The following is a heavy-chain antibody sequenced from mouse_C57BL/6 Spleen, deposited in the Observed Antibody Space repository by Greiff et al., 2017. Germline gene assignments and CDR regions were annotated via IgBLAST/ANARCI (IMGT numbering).Heavy chain of an antibody. CDR1: GFNIKDDY. CDR2: IDPENGDT. J-gene: IGHJ3*01. D-gene: IGHD1-1*01. Sequence: VQLQQSGAELVRPGASVKLSCTASGFNIKDDYMHWVKQRPEQGLEWIGWIDPENGDTAYASKFQGKATITADTSSNTAYLQLSSLTSEDTAVYYCTAEPTTIVAPFAYWGQGTLVTVSA. V-gene: IGHV14-4*01. CDR3: TAEPTTIVAPFAY.